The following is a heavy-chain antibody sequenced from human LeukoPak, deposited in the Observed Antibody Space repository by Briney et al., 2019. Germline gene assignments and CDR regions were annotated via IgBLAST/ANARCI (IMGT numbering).Heavy chain of an antibody. CDR2: ISSSSSYI. CDR3: ARDSSSVATIATSDY. D-gene: IGHD5-12*01. J-gene: IGHJ4*02. CDR1: GFTFSSYW. Sequence: GGSLRLSCAASGFTFSSYWMSWVRQAPGKGLEWVSSISSSSSYIYYADSVKGRFTISRDNAKNSLYLQMNSLRAEDTAVYYCARDSSSVATIATSDYWGQGTLVTVSS. V-gene: IGHV3-21*01.